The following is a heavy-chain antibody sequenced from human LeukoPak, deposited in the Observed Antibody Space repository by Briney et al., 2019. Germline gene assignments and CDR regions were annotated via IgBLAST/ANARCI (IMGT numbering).Heavy chain of an antibody. CDR2: IRYDGSNK. J-gene: IGHJ6*03. V-gene: IGHV3-30*02. Sequence: GGSLRLSCAASGFTFSSYGMHWVRHAPGKGLEGVAFIRYDGSNKYYADSVKGRFTISRDNYKNTLYLQMNSLRAEDTAVYYCAKVIAVAEYYYYYMDVWGKGTTVTVSS. CDR1: GFTFSSYG. D-gene: IGHD6-19*01. CDR3: AKVIAVAEYYYYYMDV.